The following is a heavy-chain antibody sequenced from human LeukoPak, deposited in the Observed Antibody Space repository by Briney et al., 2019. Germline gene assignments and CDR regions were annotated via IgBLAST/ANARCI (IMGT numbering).Heavy chain of an antibody. J-gene: IGHJ3*02. Sequence: PSETLSLTCAVYGGSFSGYYWSWIRQPPGKGLEWIGEINHSGSTNYNPSLKSRVTISVDTSKNQFSLKLSSVTAADTAVYYCARDLARGSGSYYREDAFDIWGQGTMVTVSS. V-gene: IGHV4-34*01. CDR2: INHSGST. D-gene: IGHD1-26*01. CDR1: GGSFSGYY. CDR3: ARDLARGSGSYYREDAFDI.